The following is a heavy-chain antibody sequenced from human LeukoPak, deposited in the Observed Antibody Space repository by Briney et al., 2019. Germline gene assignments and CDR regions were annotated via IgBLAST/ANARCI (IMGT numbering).Heavy chain of an antibody. CDR1: GFTFSSYS. Sequence: GGSLRLSCAASGFTFSSYSMTWVRQAPGKGLEWVSYISNSSSTIYNAAFVKRQITISRDNDKNSLYLQMNSLRAEDTAVYYCARDSSAVDTAMDYWGQGTLVTVSS. CDR3: ARDSSAVDTAMDY. V-gene: IGHV3-48*01. J-gene: IGHJ4*02. CDR2: ISNSSSTI. D-gene: IGHD5-18*01.